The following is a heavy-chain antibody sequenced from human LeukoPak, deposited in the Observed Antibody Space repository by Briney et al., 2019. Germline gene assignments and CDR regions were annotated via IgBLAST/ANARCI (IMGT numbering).Heavy chain of an antibody. CDR2: ISGSGGST. Sequence: GGSLRLSCAASGFTFSSYAMSWVRQAPGKGLEWVSAISGSGGSTYYADSVEGRFTISRDNSKNTLYLQMNSLRAEDTAVYYCAKDGYSYGYTYYFDYWGQGTLVTVSS. D-gene: IGHD5-18*01. J-gene: IGHJ4*02. CDR1: GFTFSSYA. CDR3: AKDGYSYGYTYYFDY. V-gene: IGHV3-23*01.